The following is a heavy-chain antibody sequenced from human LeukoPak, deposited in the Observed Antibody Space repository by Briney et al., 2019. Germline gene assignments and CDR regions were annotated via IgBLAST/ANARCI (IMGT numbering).Heavy chain of an antibody. V-gene: IGHV6-1*01. CDR3: ARDSSGWRSIFDY. D-gene: IGHD6-19*01. J-gene: IGHJ4*02. CDR2: TYYRSKWYS. CDR1: GDSVSSNSAA. Sequence: SQTLSLTCAISGDSVSSNSAAWNWIRQSPSRVLEWLGRTYYRSKWYSDYAVYVKSPLTINPDTSKNQFSLQLNSVTPEDTAVYYCARDSSGWRSIFDYWGQGTLVSVSS.